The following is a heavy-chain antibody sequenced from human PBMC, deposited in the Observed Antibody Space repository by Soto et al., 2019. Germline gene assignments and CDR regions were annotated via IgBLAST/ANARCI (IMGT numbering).Heavy chain of an antibody. J-gene: IGHJ4*02. CDR1: GFTFSSYA. CDR2: ISYDGSNK. CDR3: ARGSVGAMAPISYYFDY. Sequence: PGGSLRLSCAASGFTFSSYAMHWVRQAPGKGLEWVAVISYDGSNKYYADSVKGRFTISRDNSKNTLYLQMNSLRAEDTAVYYCARGSVGAMAPISYYFDYWGQGTLVTVSS. V-gene: IGHV3-30-3*01.